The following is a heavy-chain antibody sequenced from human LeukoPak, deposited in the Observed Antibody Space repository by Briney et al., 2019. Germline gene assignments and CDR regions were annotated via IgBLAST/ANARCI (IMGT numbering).Heavy chain of an antibody. CDR3: AKGDSRSSGGGF. J-gene: IGHJ4*02. CDR1: GFTFSSYG. D-gene: IGHD6-6*01. Sequence: AGGSLRLSCAASGFTFSSYGMHWVRQAPGKGLEWVAVISYDGSNKYYADSVKGRFTISRDNSKNTLYLQMDSLRPDDSAIYYCAKGDSRSSGGGFWGQGTLVTVSS. V-gene: IGHV3-30*18. CDR2: ISYDGSNK.